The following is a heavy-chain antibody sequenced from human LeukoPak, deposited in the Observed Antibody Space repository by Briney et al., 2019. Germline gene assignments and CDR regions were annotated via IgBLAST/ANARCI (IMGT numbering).Heavy chain of an antibody. CDR3: ARDRVIAAAGPGKPGD. V-gene: IGHV4-39*07. D-gene: IGHD6-13*01. Sequence: SETLSLTCTVSGGSISSSSYYWGWIRQPPGKGLEWIGSIYYSGSTYYNPSLKSRVTISVDTSKNQFSVKLSSVTAADTAVYYCARDRVIAAAGPGKPGDWGQGTLVTVSS. CDR1: GGSISSSSYY. J-gene: IGHJ4*02. CDR2: IYYSGST.